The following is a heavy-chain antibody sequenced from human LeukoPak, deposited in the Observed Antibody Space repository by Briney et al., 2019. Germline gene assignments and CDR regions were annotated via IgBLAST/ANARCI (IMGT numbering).Heavy chain of an antibody. V-gene: IGHV3-23*01. Sequence: GGSLRLSCAASGFTFSSYWMTWVRQAPGKGLEWVSAISGSGGSTYYADSVKGRFTISRDNSKNTLYLQMNSLRAEDTAVYYCAKESGEIWSGFPCYFDYWGQGTLVTVSS. CDR2: ISGSGGST. CDR1: GFTFSSYW. J-gene: IGHJ4*02. CDR3: AKESGEIWSGFPCYFDY. D-gene: IGHD3-3*01.